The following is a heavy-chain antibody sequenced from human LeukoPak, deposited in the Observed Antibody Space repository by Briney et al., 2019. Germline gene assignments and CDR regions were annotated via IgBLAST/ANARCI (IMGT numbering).Heavy chain of an antibody. Sequence: GGSLRLSRAASGFTVSSNYMNWVRQAPGKGLEWVSSISSSSSYIYYADSVKGRFTISRDNAKNSLYLQMNSLRAEDTAVYYCARDRGGSYLKYWGQGTLVTVSS. CDR3: ARDRGGSYLKY. J-gene: IGHJ4*02. CDR1: GFTVSSNY. D-gene: IGHD1-26*01. CDR2: ISSSSSYI. V-gene: IGHV3-21*01.